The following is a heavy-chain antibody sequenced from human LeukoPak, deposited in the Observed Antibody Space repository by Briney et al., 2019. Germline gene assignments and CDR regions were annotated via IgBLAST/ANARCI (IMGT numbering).Heavy chain of an antibody. D-gene: IGHD1-20*01. CDR1: GFTLSSFG. V-gene: IGHV3-30*18. Sequence: GGSLRLSCAASGFTLSSFGMHWVRQAPGKGLEWVAVISYDASNKYFADSVKGRFTISRDNSKNTLYLQMNSLRVEDSAVYYCAKTGNYNWNGFDYWGQGTLVTVSS. CDR2: ISYDASNK. J-gene: IGHJ4*02. CDR3: AKTGNYNWNGFDY.